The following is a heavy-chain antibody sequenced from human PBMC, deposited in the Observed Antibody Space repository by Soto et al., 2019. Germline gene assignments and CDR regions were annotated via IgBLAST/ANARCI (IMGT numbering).Heavy chain of an antibody. CDR1: GFSLTTSGVA. CDR2: VYGDDDK. Sequence: QFTLKESGPTMVKPTQTLTLTCTFSGFSLTTSGVAVAWIRQSPGKALEWLALVYGDDDKRYSLSLKSTLTITTHTSENHVVLTMTNTDPVDAATYYCEHSIAGGYVYAFDIWGQGTMVTVPS. V-gene: IGHV2-5*02. CDR3: EHSIAGGYVYAFDI. J-gene: IGHJ3*02. D-gene: IGHD1-26*01.